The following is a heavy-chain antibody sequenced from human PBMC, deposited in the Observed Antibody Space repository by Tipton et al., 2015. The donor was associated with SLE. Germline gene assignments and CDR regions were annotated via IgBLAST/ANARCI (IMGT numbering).Heavy chain of an antibody. CDR3: ARGLTFDY. CDR2: IWYDGSNK. CDR1: GFTFSSYW. D-gene: IGHD4/OR15-4a*01. J-gene: IGHJ4*02. Sequence: SLRLSCAASGFTFSSYWMSWVRQAPGKGLEWVAVIWYDGSNKYYADSVKGRFTISRDNSKNTLYLQMNSLRAEDTAVYYCARGLTFDYWGQGTLVTVSS. V-gene: IGHV3-33*08.